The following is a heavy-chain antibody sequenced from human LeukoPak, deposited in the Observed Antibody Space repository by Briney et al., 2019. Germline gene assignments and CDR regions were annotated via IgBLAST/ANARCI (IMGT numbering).Heavy chain of an antibody. CDR1: GGSISRYY. D-gene: IGHD3-22*01. CDR3: ARGQFYHDSTGYSD. V-gene: IGHV4-59*01. CDR2: IYYNGST. J-gene: IGHJ4*02. Sequence: SETLSLTCTVSGGSISRYYWRWIRQPPGKGLEWIGDIYYNGSTSYNPSLKSRVTISVDTSKNQFSLKLNSMTAADAAVYYCARGQFYHDSTGYSDWGQGTLVTVSS.